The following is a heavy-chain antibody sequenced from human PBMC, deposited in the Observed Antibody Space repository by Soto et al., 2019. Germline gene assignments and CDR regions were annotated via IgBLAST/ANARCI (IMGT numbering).Heavy chain of an antibody. CDR2: INPSGGST. CDR3: ARALMVRGVIMGNYYYGMDV. CDR1: GYTFTSYY. D-gene: IGHD3-10*01. Sequence: GASVKVSCKASGYTFTSYYMHWVRQAPGQGLEWMGIINPSGGSTSYAQKFQGRVTMTRDTSTSTAYMELSSLRSEDTAVYYCARALMVRGVIMGNYYYGMDVWGQGTTVTVSS. V-gene: IGHV1-46*01. J-gene: IGHJ6*02.